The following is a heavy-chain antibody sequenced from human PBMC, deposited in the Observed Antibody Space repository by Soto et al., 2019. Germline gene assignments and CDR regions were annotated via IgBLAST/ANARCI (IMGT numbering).Heavy chain of an antibody. CDR3: ARDRIGSSGVDY. CDR2: IYYSGST. J-gene: IGHJ4*02. Sequence: PSETLSLTCTVSGGSISSGGYYWSWIRQHPGKGLEWIGYIYYSGSTYYNPSLKSRVTISVDTSKNQFSLKLSSVTAADTAVYYCARDRIGSSGVDYWGQGTLVTVSS. CDR1: GGSISSGGYY. V-gene: IGHV4-31*03. D-gene: IGHD3-22*01.